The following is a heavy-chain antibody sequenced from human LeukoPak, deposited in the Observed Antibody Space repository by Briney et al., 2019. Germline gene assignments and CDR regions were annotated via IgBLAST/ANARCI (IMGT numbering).Heavy chain of an antibody. CDR2: IWYDGTDE. D-gene: IGHD3-10*01. V-gene: IGHV3-33*06. CDR3: AKDTTTTRRGFDY. J-gene: IGHJ4*02. Sequence: PGESLKISCAASGFTFSSYGMHWVRQAPGKGLEWVAVIWYDGTDEYYADSVKGRFTVSRDNSKKTLYLQMNSLRAEDTAVYYCAKDTTTTRRGFDYWGQGTLATVSS. CDR1: GFTFSSYG.